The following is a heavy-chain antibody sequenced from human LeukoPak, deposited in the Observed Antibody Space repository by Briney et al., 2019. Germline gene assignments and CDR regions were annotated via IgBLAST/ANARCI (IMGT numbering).Heavy chain of an antibody. D-gene: IGHD1-26*01. CDR1: GFTFSSYG. Sequence: GGSLRLSCAATGFTFSSYGMHWVRQAPGKGLEWVAVISYDGSNKYYADSVKGRFTTSRDNSKNTLYLQMNSLRAEDTAVYYCSRESGPYCPFGHWGQGTLVAVTS. J-gene: IGHJ5*02. CDR3: SRESGPYCPFGH. CDR2: ISYDGSNK. V-gene: IGHV3-30*03.